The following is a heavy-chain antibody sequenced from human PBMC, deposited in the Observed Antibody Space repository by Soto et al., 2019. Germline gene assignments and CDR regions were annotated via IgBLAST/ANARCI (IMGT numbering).Heavy chain of an antibody. J-gene: IGHJ4*03. CDR1: GFTFSNAW. D-gene: IGHD3-22*01. CDR3: TTVYDSSGYYIDY. Sequence: PGGSLRLSCAASGFTFSNAWMSWVRQAPGKGLEWVGRIKSKTDGGTTDYAAPVKGRFTISRDDSKNTLYLQMNSLKTEDTAVYYCTTVYDSSGYYIDYWGQGTTVTVSS. V-gene: IGHV3-15*01. CDR2: IKSKTDGGTT.